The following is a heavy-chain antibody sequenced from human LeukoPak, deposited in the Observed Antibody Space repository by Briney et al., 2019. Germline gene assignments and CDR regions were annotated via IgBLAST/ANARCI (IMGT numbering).Heavy chain of an antibody. CDR3: ARHRAEMATITDDAFDM. V-gene: IGHV4-4*09. CDR1: GSSIGTYS. Sequence: SETLSLTCTVSGSSIGTYSWSWIRQPPGEALEWIGYIYSTGSTHYNPPLKRRATMSLDTSKNQFSLRLSSVTAADTAVFYCARHRAEMATITDDAFDMWGQGTMVTVSS. CDR2: IYSTGST. J-gene: IGHJ3*02. D-gene: IGHD5-24*01.